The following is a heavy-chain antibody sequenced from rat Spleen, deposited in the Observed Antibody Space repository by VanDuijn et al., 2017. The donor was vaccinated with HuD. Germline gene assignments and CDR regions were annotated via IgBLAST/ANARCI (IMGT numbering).Heavy chain of an antibody. V-gene: IGHV5-7*01. Sequence: EVQLVESGGGSVQPGRSMKLSCAASGLSFSNYNMAWVRQAPKKGLEWVATISYDGSSTYYRDSVKGRFTISRDNAKSTLYLQMDSLTSEDTATYYCARYDYGVMDAWGQGASVTVSS. CDR2: ISYDGSST. CDR3: ARYDYGVMDA. J-gene: IGHJ4*01. CDR1: GLSFSNYN. D-gene: IGHD1-5*01.